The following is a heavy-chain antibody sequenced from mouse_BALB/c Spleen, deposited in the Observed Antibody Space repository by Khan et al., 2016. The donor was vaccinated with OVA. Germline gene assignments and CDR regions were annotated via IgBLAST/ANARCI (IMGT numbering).Heavy chain of an antibody. CDR3: ARIYRSDFDY. Sequence: VQLQQSGPELVKPGASVKISCKASGYSFTGYFMNWVMQSHGKSLEWIGRINPHIGETFYNQKFKGKATLTVDESSSTAHMELRSLASEDSAFYYCARIYRSDFDYWGQGTTLTVSS. J-gene: IGHJ2*01. D-gene: IGHD1-1*01. V-gene: IGHV1-20*02. CDR1: GYSFTGYF. CDR2: INPHIGET.